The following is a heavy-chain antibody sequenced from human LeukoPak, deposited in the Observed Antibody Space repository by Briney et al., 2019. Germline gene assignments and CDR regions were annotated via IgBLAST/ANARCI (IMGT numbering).Heavy chain of an antibody. CDR1: GGTFSSYA. CDR3: ARGYSSSHWDYYYYYMDV. CDR2: IIPIFGTA. D-gene: IGHD6-6*01. Sequence: GSSVKVSCKASGGTFSSYAISWVRQAPGQGLERMGGIIPIFGTANYAQKFQGRVTITADESTSTAYMELSSLRSEDTAVYYCARGYSSSHWDYYYYYMDVWGKGTTVTVSS. J-gene: IGHJ6*03. V-gene: IGHV1-69*01.